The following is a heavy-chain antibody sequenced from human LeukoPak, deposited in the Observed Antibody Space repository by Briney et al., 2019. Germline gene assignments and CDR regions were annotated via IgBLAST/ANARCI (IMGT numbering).Heavy chain of an antibody. Sequence: ASVKVSCKASGYTFTSYYMHWVRQAPGQGLEWMGIINPSGGSTSYAQKFQGRVTMTRDMSTSTVYMELSSLRSEDTAVYYCARARVVPAAPSAPFDPWGQGTLVTVSS. J-gene: IGHJ5*02. CDR1: GYTFTSYY. D-gene: IGHD2-2*01. CDR3: ARARVVPAAPSAPFDP. V-gene: IGHV1-46*01. CDR2: INPSGGST.